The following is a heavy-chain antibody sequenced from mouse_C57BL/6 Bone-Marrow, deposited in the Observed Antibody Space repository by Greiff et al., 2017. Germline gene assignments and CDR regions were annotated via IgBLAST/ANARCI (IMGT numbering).Heavy chain of an antibody. V-gene: IGHV2-2*01. CDR3: AGGYQFFDY. J-gene: IGHJ2*01. Sequence: VHLVESGPGLVQPSQSLSITCTVSGFSLTRYGVHWVRQSPGKGLEWLGVIWSGGSTDYNAAFISRLSISKDNSKSQVFFKMNSLQADDTAIYYCAGGYQFFDYWGQGTTLTVSS. CDR1: GFSLTRYG. D-gene: IGHD1-1*02. CDR2: IWSGGST.